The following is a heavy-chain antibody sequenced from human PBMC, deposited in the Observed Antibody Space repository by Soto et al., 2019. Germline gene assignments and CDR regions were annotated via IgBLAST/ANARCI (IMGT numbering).Heavy chain of an antibody. CDR2: IDPSDSQT. D-gene: IGHD3-22*01. CDR1: GYSFAGYW. V-gene: IGHV5-10-1*01. J-gene: IGHJ4*02. Sequence: HGASLKISCKVSGYSFAGYWITWVRQKPGKGLEWMGRIDPSDSQTYYSPSFRGHVTISVTKSITTVFLQWSSLRASDTAMYYCARQIYDSDTGPNFQYYFDSWGQGTPVTVSS. CDR3: ARQIYDSDTGPNFQYYFDS.